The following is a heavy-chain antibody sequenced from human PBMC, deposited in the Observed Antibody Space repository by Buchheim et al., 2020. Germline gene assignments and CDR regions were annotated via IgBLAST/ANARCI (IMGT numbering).Heavy chain of an antibody. Sequence: QVQLVESGGGVVQPGRSLRLSCAASGFTFSSYAMHWVRQAPGKGLEWVAVISYDGSNKYYADSVKGRFTISRDNSKNQLYLQMNSLRAEDTAVYYCARVRGVAAAAYYYYGMDVWGQGTT. CDR3: ARVRGVAAAAYYYYGMDV. D-gene: IGHD6-13*01. J-gene: IGHJ6*02. CDR1: GFTFSSYA. CDR2: ISYDGSNK. V-gene: IGHV3-30-3*01.